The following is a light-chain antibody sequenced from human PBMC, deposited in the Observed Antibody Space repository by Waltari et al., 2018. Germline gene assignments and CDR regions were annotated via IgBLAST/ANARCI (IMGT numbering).Light chain of an antibody. Sequence: DIVMTQSPLSLPVTPGEPASISCRSSQSLLYSNGYNYLDWYLQKPGQSPQLLIYLASHRASGVPDRFSGSGSGTDVTLKISRVEAEDVGIYYCMQARQTPDTFGQGTKLEIK. CDR1: QSLLYSNGYNY. V-gene: IGKV2-28*01. CDR2: LAS. CDR3: MQARQTPDT. J-gene: IGKJ2*01.